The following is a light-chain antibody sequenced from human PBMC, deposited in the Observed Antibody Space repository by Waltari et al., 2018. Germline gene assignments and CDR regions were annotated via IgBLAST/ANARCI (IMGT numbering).Light chain of an antibody. J-gene: IGKJ5*01. CDR1: QGINNF. CDR3: QQHYSLPIT. Sequence: DIQMTQSHPSLSASVGDRVTIPCQASQGINNFLNWYQQRPGKAPDLLIYDASNLETGVPSRFSGSGSGTDFTFTISSVQPEDIATYYCQQHYSLPITFGQGTRLEIK. V-gene: IGKV1-33*01. CDR2: DAS.